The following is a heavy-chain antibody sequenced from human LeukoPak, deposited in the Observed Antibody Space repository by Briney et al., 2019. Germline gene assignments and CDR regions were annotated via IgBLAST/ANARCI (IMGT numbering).Heavy chain of an antibody. J-gene: IGHJ4*02. CDR1: EFTFSSYS. Sequence: GGSLRLSCAASEFTFSSYSMNWVRQAPGKGLEWVSSISSSSSYIYYADSVKGRFTISRDNAKNSLYLQMNSLRAEDTAVYYCARSGTAADFFDYWGQGTLVTVSS. CDR3: ARSGTAADFFDY. V-gene: IGHV3-21*01. CDR2: ISSSSSYI. D-gene: IGHD6-13*01.